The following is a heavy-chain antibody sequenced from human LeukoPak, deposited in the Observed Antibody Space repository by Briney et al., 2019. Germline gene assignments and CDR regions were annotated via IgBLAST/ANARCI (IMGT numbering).Heavy chain of an antibody. CDR3: AKETAVAARLIDY. CDR1: GFTFSNCA. CDR2: IGGSGDNT. D-gene: IGHD6-6*01. V-gene: IGHV3-23*01. Sequence: GGSLRLSCAASGFTFSNCAMSWVRQAPGKGLEWVSSIGGSGDNTYYADSVKGRFTISRDNSKNTLYLQVNSLRADDTAVYYCAKETAVAARLIDYWGQGTLVTVSS. J-gene: IGHJ4*02.